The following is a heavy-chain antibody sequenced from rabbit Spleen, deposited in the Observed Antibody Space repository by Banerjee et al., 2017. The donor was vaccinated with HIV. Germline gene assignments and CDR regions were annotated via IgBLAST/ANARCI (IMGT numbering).Heavy chain of an antibody. J-gene: IGHJ6*01. CDR1: GFSFSSSYY. Sequence: QEQLVESGGGLVKPGASLTLTCTASGFSFSSSYYMCWVRQAPGKGLEWIGCIYTGGSGSTAYASWAKGRFTISRTSSTTVTLQMTSLTAADTATYFCARDAGTSFSTYGMDFWGQGTLVTVS. V-gene: IGHV1S45*01. CDR2: IYTGGSGST. CDR3: ARDAGTSFSTYGMDF. D-gene: IGHD8-1*01.